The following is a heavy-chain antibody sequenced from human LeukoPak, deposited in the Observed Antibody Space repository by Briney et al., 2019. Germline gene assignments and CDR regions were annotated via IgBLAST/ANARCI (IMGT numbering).Heavy chain of an antibody. Sequence: PGGSLRLSCAASGFTFNSHAMNWVRQAPGKGLEWVSAISGSDGSTYYADSVKGRFTISRDNSKNTLYVEMNTLRAEDTAVYYCAKWGDYDILTGYYVSDFWGQGTLVTVSS. CDR2: ISGSDGST. V-gene: IGHV3-23*01. D-gene: IGHD3-9*01. CDR3: AKWGDYDILTGYYVSDF. J-gene: IGHJ4*02. CDR1: GFTFNSHA.